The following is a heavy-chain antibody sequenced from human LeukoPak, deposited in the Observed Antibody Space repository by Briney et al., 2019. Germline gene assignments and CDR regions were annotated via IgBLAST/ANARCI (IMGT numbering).Heavy chain of an antibody. Sequence: SETLSLTCTVSGGSISSSSYYWGWIRQPPGKGLEWIGSIYYSGSTYYNPSLKSRVTISVDTSKNQFSLKLSSVTAADTAVYYCARSAITMVRGVHFDYWGQGTLVTVSS. V-gene: IGHV4-39*07. CDR1: GGSISSSSYY. CDR2: IYYSGST. D-gene: IGHD3-10*01. J-gene: IGHJ4*02. CDR3: ARSAITMVRGVHFDY.